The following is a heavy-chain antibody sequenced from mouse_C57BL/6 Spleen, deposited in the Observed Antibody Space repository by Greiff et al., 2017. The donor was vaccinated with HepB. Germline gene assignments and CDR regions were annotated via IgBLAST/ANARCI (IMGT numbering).Heavy chain of an antibody. CDR2: IYPGAGDT. CDR1: GYAFSSSW. V-gene: IGHV1-82*01. Sequence: VQLQQSGPELVKPGASVKISCKASGYAFSSSWMNWVKQRPGKGLEWIGRIYPGAGDTNYNGKFKGKATLTADKSYSTAAMPLSSLTSEDSAVYFCARKIGSGSSYAMDYWGQGTSVTVSS. D-gene: IGHD1-1*01. J-gene: IGHJ4*01. CDR3: ARKIGSGSSYAMDY.